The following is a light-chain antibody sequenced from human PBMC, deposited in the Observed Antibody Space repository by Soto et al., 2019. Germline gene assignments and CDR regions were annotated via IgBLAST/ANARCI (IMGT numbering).Light chain of an antibody. J-gene: IGKJ5*01. Sequence: DIHMTQSPSSVSASVGDRVTITCRASQGISSWLAWYQQKPGKAPNLLIYASSSLQTGVPSRFSGSGSGTDFTLTINSLQPEDFATYSCQQSYSTPITFGQGTRLEI. CDR1: QGISSW. CDR2: ASS. V-gene: IGKV1-12*01. CDR3: QQSYSTPIT.